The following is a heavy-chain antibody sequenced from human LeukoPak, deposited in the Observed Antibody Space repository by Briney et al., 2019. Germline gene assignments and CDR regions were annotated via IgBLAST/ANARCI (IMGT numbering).Heavy chain of an antibody. J-gene: IGHJ4*02. CDR3: ATADYGGPQLDY. CDR1: GYTFTSYG. Sequence: ASVKVSCKASGYTFTSYGISWVRQAPGQGLEWMGWISAYNGNTNYAQKLQGRVTMTTDTSTSTAYMELRSLRSDDTAVYYCATADYGGPQLDYWGQGTLVTVSS. CDR2: ISAYNGNT. V-gene: IGHV1-18*01. D-gene: IGHD4-23*01.